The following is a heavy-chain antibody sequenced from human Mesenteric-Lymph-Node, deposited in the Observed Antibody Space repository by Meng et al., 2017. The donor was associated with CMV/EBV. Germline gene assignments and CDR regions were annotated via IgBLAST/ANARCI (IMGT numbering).Heavy chain of an antibody. J-gene: IGHJ6*02. D-gene: IGHD3-3*01. CDR2: ISGSGGST. CDR1: GFTFSSYA. CDR3: AKSVSIPPYYDFWSGYYTPDYYYYYGMDV. Sequence: GGSLRPSCAAPGFTFSSYAMSWVRQAPGKGLEWVSAISGSGGSTYYADPVKGRFTISRDNSKNTLYLQMNSLRAEDTAVYYFAKSVSIPPYYDFWSGYYTPDYYYYYGMDVWGQGTTVTVSS. V-gene: IGHV3-23*01.